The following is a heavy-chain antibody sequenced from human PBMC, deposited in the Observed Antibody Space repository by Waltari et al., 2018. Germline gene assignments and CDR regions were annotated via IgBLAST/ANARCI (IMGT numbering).Heavy chain of an antibody. D-gene: IGHD3-16*01. Sequence: QLVQSGAEVKKPGASVKVSCKASGYIFSNYGITWVRKAPGQGLEGMGWIYPYNGNTKYEQNFQGRVTMTTDTSTATAYMEIRSLRSDDTAIYYCARDDVDSSNFGGFWGQGTQVTVSS. J-gene: IGHJ4*02. CDR2: IYPYNGNT. V-gene: IGHV1-18*01. CDR3: ARDDVDSSNFGGF. CDR1: GYIFSNYG.